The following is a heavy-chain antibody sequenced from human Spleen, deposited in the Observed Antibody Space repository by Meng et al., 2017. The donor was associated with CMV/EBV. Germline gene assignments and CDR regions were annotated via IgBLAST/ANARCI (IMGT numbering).Heavy chain of an antibody. Sequence: GGSLRLSCAASGFTFNSYGMHWVRQAPGKGLEWVAVIWYDGSNKYYADSVRGRFTISRDNAKNSLYLQMNSLRAEDTAVYFCARDLVDSGAFDIWGQGTMVTVSS. CDR2: IWYDGSNK. D-gene: IGHD2-8*02. CDR1: GFTFNSYG. V-gene: IGHV3-33*01. CDR3: ARDLVDSGAFDI. J-gene: IGHJ3*02.